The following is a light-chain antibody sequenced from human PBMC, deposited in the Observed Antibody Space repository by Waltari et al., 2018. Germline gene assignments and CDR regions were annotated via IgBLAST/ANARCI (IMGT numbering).Light chain of an antibody. Sequence: FMLTQPHSLSESPGKTVIISCTRSSGSIASNFWQWYQQRPGSAPTTIIFEDNQRPSGAPDRFSGSIDRSSNSASLTISGLKPEDEADYYCQSYDDDLKGVFGGGTKLTVL. CDR3: QSYDDDLKGV. J-gene: IGLJ3*02. CDR2: EDN. CDR1: SGSIASNF. V-gene: IGLV6-57*04.